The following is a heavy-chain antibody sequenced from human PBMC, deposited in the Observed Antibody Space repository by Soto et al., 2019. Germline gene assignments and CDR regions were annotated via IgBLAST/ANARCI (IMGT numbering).Heavy chain of an antibody. CDR3: AKNGTNRPWFDP. CDR2: IYYMGTT. J-gene: IGHJ5*02. V-gene: IGHV4-31*03. D-gene: IGHD1-26*01. Sequence: QVQLQESGPGVVKPSQTLSLTCTVSGGSIRNGNYYWSWFRQLPGTGLEWIGNIYYMGTTSNNPSLKSRVTLSIDTSKNQFSLKLRSVVAADTAIYYCAKNGTNRPWFDPWGQGTLVNVSS. CDR1: GGSIRNGNYY.